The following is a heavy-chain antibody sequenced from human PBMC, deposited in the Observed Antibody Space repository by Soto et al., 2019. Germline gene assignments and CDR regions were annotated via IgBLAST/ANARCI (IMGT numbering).Heavy chain of an antibody. CDR3: ARVRSYGDVPFSFDY. J-gene: IGHJ4*02. CDR2: ISAYNGNT. V-gene: IGHV1-18*01. CDR1: GYTFTSYG. Sequence: QVQLVQSGAEVKKPGASVKVSCKASGYTFTSYGISWVRQAPGQGLEWMGWISAYNGNTNYAQKLQGRVTMTTDTSTSTAYMELRSLRSHDTAVYYCARVRSYGDVPFSFDYWGQGPLVTVSS. D-gene: IGHD4-17*01.